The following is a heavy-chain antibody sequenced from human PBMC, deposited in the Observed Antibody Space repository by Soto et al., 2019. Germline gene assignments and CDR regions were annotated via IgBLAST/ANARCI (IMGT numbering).Heavy chain of an antibody. V-gene: IGHV2-5*01. CDR2: IYWNDDK. Sequence: SGLTRVNPTQTLTLTCTFSGFSLSTSGVGVGWIRQPPGKALEWLALIYWNDDKRYSPSLKSRLTITKDTSKNQVVLTMTNMDPVDTATYYCAHSPVEWLLPDYWGQGTLVTVSS. J-gene: IGHJ4*02. CDR1: GFSLSTSGVG. CDR3: AHSPVEWLLPDY. D-gene: IGHD3-22*01.